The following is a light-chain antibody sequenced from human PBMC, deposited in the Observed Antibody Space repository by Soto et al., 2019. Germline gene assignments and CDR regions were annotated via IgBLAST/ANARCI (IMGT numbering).Light chain of an antibody. V-gene: IGKV3-20*01. CDR3: QQYGSSPPIT. Sequence: ESVLTQSPGTLSLSPGERATLSCRASQSVYNNYLAWYQQKPGQAPRLLIYGASSRATGIPGRFSGSGSGTDFTLTISRLEPEDFAVYYCQQYGSSPPITFAQGTRLEIK. J-gene: IGKJ5*01. CDR1: QSVYNNY. CDR2: GAS.